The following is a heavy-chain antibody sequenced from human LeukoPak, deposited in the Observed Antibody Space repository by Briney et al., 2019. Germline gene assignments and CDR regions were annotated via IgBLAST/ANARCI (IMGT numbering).Heavy chain of an antibody. D-gene: IGHD3-10*01. V-gene: IGHV3-9*01. CDR2: ISYNSVTI. J-gene: IGHJ3*02. CDR3: ATEIGAMRASGSRSAFNI. Sequence: GRSLRLSCAASEFTFDDYAMHWVRQAPGKGLEWVSGISYNSVTIAYGDSVKGRFPIWRDNGKNSLYLQMNSLRAEDTALYYCATEIGAMRASGSRSAFNIWGQGTMVTVSS. CDR1: EFTFDDYA.